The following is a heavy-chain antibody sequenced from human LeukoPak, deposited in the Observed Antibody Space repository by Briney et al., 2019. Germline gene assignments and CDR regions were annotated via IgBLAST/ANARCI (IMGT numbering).Heavy chain of an antibody. J-gene: IGHJ4*02. Sequence: GGSLRLSCAASGFTVSSDYMSWVRQAPGKGLEWVSVIYSGGTTHYADSVKGRFTISRDNSKNTLYLQMNSLRAEDTAVYYCARERGRGYSGYPFDYWGQGTLVTVSS. V-gene: IGHV3-66*01. CDR1: GFTVSSDY. CDR3: ARERGRGYSGYPFDY. CDR2: IYSGGTT. D-gene: IGHD5-12*01.